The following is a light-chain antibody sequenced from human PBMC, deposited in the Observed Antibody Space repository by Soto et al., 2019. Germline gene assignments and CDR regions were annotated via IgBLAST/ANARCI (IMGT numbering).Light chain of an antibody. CDR2: AAS. Sequence: DIQMTQSPSSLSSSVGDRVTITCRASQSISSYLNWYHQKPGKAPKLLIYAASSLPSGVPSRFSGSGSGTEFTLTISSLQHEDVATYYCQQSYSNPRTFGQGTKVEIK. CDR1: QSISSY. J-gene: IGKJ1*01. V-gene: IGKV1-39*01. CDR3: QQSYSNPRT.